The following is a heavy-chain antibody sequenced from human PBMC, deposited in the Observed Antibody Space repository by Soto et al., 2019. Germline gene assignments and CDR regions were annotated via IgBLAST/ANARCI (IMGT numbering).Heavy chain of an antibody. CDR2: INHSGST. J-gene: IGHJ4*02. Sequence: SETLSLTCAVYGGSFSGYYWSWIRQPPGKGLEWIGEINHSGSTNYNPSLKSRVTISVDTSKNQFSLKLSSVTAADTAVYYCARVTTPWYYFDYWGQGTLVTVSS. D-gene: IGHD4-17*01. CDR3: ARVTTPWYYFDY. V-gene: IGHV4-34*01. CDR1: GGSFSGYY.